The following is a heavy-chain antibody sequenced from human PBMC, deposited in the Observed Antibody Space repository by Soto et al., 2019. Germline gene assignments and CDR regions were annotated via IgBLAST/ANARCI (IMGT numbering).Heavy chain of an antibody. V-gene: IGHV4-34*01. Sequence: SETLYLTCVVYGGSFSGYYWSWIRQPPGEGLEWLGDINHSGSTNYNPSLKSRITINADTSNNQLSLQLNSVTPDDTAVYYCARLIGDSWLDSWGQGTLVTVSS. CDR3: ARLIGDSWLDS. D-gene: IGHD2-8*01. CDR1: GGSFSGYY. CDR2: INHSGST. J-gene: IGHJ5*01.